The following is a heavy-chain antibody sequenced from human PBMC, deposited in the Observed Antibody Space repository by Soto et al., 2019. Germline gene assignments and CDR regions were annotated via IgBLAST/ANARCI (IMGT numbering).Heavy chain of an antibody. CDR1: GFTFSSRA. D-gene: IGHD2-8*01. CDR2: ISTTGDNT. V-gene: IGHV3-23*01. CDR3: ATKMYHRFDY. J-gene: IGHJ4*02. Sequence: PGGSLRLSCATSGFTFSSRAMTWVRQAPGKGLDWVSAISTTGDNTYYADSVKGRFTISRDNSKNTLYLQMISLRPEDTAVYYCATKMYHRFDYRGQGTQVTVSS.